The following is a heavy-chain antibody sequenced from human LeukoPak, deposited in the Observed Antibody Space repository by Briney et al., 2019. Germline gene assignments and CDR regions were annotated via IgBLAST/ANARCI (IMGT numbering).Heavy chain of an antibody. CDR1: GASISSYY. CDR3: ARRANNGSPRI. Sequence: SETLSLICTVSGASISSYYWNWIRQPPGKGLEWIGESNHIGDTNYRASVKNRINILVDTSKNQVTLSLTSVTAADTAVYYCARRANNGSPRIWGQGTRVTVSS. V-gene: IGHV4-34*01. CDR2: SNHIGDT. D-gene: IGHD1-26*01. J-gene: IGHJ4*02.